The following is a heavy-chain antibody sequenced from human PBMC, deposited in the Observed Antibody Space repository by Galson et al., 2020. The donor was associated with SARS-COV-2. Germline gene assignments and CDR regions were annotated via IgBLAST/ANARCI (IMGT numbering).Heavy chain of an antibody. V-gene: IGHV4-59*01. J-gene: IGHJ5*02. CDR3: ARGFDP. CDR1: GGSISSYY. Sequence: ETSETLSLTCTVSGGSISSYYWSWIRQPPGKGLEWIGYINYSGSTNYNPSLKSRVTISVDTSKNQFSLKLSSVTAADTAVYYCARGFDPWGQGTLVTVSS. CDR2: INYSGST.